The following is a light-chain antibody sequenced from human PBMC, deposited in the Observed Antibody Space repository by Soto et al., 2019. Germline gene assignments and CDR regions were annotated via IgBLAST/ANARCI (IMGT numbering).Light chain of an antibody. Sequence: QSVLTQPASVSGSPGQTITISCTGTSSDVGGYLYVSWYQQHPGKAPQLSIYEVSNRPPGVSNRFSASKSGHTASLTIPGVQAEDEADYYSTSYTSSIRDVFGPGTKVTVL. J-gene: IGLJ1*01. CDR3: TSYTSSIRDV. CDR2: EVS. V-gene: IGLV2-14*01. CDR1: SSDVGGYLY.